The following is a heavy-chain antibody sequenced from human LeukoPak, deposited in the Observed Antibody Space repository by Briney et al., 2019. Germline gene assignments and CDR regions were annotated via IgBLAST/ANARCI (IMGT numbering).Heavy chain of an antibody. D-gene: IGHD6-19*01. Sequence: SETLTLTCTVSGGSISSYYWCWIRQPPGKGLEWIGYIYYSGSTNYNPSLKSRVTISVDTSKNQFSLKLSSVTAADTAVYYCARASGGWSYYFDYWGQGTLVTVSS. J-gene: IGHJ4*02. CDR3: ARASGGWSYYFDY. CDR2: IYYSGST. CDR1: GGSISSYY. V-gene: IGHV4-59*01.